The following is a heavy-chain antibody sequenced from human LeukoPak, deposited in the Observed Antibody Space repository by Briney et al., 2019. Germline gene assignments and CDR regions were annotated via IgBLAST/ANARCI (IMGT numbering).Heavy chain of an antibody. D-gene: IGHD6-13*01. CDR2: ISDGGGGT. Sequence: PGGSLRLSCAASGFTSSTYAMSWVRQAPGKGLEWVSSISDGGGGTYYADSVKGHFTISRDNSKNTLYLQMNSLRAEDTAVYYCAKSARAAAGTGAFDIWGQGTMVTVSS. CDR3: AKSARAAAGTGAFDI. J-gene: IGHJ3*02. V-gene: IGHV3-23*01. CDR1: GFTSSTYA.